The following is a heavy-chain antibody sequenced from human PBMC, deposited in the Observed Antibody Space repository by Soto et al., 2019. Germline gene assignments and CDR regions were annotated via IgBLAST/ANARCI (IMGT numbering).Heavy chain of an antibody. D-gene: IGHD1-26*01. CDR1: GFTFSNAW. J-gene: IGHJ4*02. V-gene: IGHV3-15*01. CDR2: IKSKTDGGTT. CDR3: TTGVGATTFPSDY. Sequence: GGSLRLSCAASGFTFSNAWMSWVRQAPGKGLEWVGRIKSKTDGGTTDYAAPVKGRFTISRDDSKNTLYLQMNSLKTEDTAVYYCTTGVGATTFPSDYWGQGTLVTVSS.